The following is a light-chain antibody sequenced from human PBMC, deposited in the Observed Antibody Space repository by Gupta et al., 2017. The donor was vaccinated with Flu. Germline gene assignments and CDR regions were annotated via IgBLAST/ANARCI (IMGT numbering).Light chain of an antibody. V-gene: IGKV3-11*01. CDR3: QHPSSWPSIT. CDR2: GAS. Sequence: VTLSLSPGERATRSCRASQSISSYLRWYQQKPGQAPRLLIYGASNRDTGIPARFSGSGSGTDFTLTISTREPEDFAVYYCQHPSSWPSITFGQGTPVEIK. J-gene: IGKJ5*01. CDR1: QSISSY.